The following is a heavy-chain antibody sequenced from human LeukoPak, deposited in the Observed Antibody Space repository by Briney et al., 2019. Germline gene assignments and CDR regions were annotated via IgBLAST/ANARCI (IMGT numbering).Heavy chain of an antibody. Sequence: SETLSLTCTVSGGSISSSSYFWGWIRQPPGKGLEWIGTIYYSGSTYYNPSLKSRVTISVDTSKNQFSLKLSSVTAADTAVYYCARGTVADRQRAPPKEWFGPWGQGTLVTVSS. CDR3: ARGTVADRQRAPPKEWFGP. D-gene: IGHD6-6*01. CDR2: IYYSGST. CDR1: GGSISSSSYF. J-gene: IGHJ5*02. V-gene: IGHV4-39*01.